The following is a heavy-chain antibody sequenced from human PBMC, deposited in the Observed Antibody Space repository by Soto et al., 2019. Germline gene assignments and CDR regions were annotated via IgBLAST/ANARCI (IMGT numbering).Heavy chain of an antibody. CDR3: AKCQYYDTSGLYGMDV. CDR2: ISGSGGSR. D-gene: IGHD3-22*01. CDR1: GLTFGSYA. J-gene: IGHJ6*02. V-gene: IGHV3-23*01. Sequence: GGSLRLSCAASGLTFGSYAMSGVRQAPGKGLEWVSAISGSGGSRYFADSVKGRFTVSRDNSKNTVYLHMNSLRAEDTAVYYCAKCQYYDTSGLYGMDVWGQGATVTVSS.